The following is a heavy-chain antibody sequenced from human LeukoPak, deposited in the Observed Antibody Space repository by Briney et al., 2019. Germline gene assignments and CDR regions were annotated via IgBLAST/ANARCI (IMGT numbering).Heavy chain of an antibody. CDR3: AKGRDIGSYWGWYYMDV. J-gene: IGHJ6*03. Sequence: PGGCLRLSCAASGFTVSSIYMSWVRQAPGKGLEWVSVVYTSGTTYYADPVKGRFIISRDNSRNTLYLQMNSLRAEDTAVYSCAKGRDIGSYWGWYYMDVWGKGTTVTISS. CDR2: VYTSGTT. CDR1: GFTVSSIY. D-gene: IGHD1-26*01. V-gene: IGHV3-66*01.